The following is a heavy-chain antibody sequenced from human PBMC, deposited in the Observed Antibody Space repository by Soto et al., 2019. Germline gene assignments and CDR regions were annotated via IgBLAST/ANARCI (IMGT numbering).Heavy chain of an antibody. V-gene: IGHV2-26*01. J-gene: IGHJ6*01. Sequence: FGRTPGTSTRTPPLTCTASGFCFGNARMGVSWMRQRTPSAPDGLPDVFSNDEKSYSTSLKSRLTISKDTSKSQVVLTMTDMDPVDTATYYCARILGVYYEFWSGLGLTPDSYYYGMDVWGQGTTFTGSS. CDR2: VFSNDEK. CDR1: GFCFGNARMG. CDR3: ARILGVYYEFWSGLGLTPDSYYYGMDV. D-gene: IGHD3-3*01.